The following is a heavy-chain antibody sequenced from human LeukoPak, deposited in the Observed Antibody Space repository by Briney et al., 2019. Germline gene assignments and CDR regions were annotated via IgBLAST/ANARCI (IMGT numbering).Heavy chain of an antibody. V-gene: IGHV3-30*02. J-gene: IGHJ4*02. Sequence: LSGGSLRLSCAASGFTFSSYGMHWVRQAPGKGLEWVAFIRYDGSNKYYADSVKGRFTISRDNSKNTLYLQMNSLRAEDTAVYYCAKDSRGSYYGDFDYWGQGTLVTVSS. D-gene: IGHD1-26*01. CDR1: GFTFSSYG. CDR2: IRYDGSNK. CDR3: AKDSRGSYYGDFDY.